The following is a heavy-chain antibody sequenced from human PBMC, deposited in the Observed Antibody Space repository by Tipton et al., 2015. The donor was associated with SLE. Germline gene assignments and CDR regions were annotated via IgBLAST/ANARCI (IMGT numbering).Heavy chain of an antibody. CDR2: MHYRGDT. CDR3: ARRPHSSSPAGVAFDI. V-gene: IGHV4-59*08. Sequence: TLSLTCTVSGGSISRYYWSWIRQPPGRGLEWIGYMHYRGDTNYNPSLKSRVTISVDTSKIHFSLNLSSVTAADTAVYFCARRPHSSSPAGVAFDIWGQGTMITVSS. D-gene: IGHD6-6*01. CDR1: GGSISRYY. J-gene: IGHJ3*02.